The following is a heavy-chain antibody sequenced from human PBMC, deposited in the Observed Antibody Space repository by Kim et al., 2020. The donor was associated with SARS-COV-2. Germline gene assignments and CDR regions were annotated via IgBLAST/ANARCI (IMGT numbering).Heavy chain of an antibody. Sequence: GGSLRLSCAASGFTFSSNAMHWVRQAPGKGLEWVAVISYDGSNKYYADSVKGRFTISRDNSKNTLYLQMNSLRAEDTAVYYCARDLVVRGVISFHYYYGMDVWGQGTTVTVSS. CDR1: GFTFSSNA. CDR2: ISYDGSNK. V-gene: IGHV3-30*04. CDR3: ARDLVVRGVISFHYYYGMDV. J-gene: IGHJ6*02. D-gene: IGHD3-10*01.